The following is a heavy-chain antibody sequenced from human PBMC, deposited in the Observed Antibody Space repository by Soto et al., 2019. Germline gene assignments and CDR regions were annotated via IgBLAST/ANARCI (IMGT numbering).Heavy chain of an antibody. D-gene: IGHD3-10*01. V-gene: IGHV3-23*01. CDR3: AKRPGLGLLLDWYFDL. J-gene: IGHJ2*01. CDR2: ISGSGGST. Sequence: GGSLRLSCAASGFTFSSYAMSWVRQAPGKGLEWVSAISGSGGSTYYADSVKGRFTISRDNSKNTLYLQMNSLRAEDTAVYYCAKRPGLGLLLDWYFDLWGRGTLVTVSS. CDR1: GFTFSSYA.